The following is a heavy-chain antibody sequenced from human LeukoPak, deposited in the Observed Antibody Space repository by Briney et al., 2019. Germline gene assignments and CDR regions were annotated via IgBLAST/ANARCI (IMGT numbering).Heavy chain of an antibody. CDR1: GFTFSSYA. CDR3: ARDPVVVAAGGSFDY. D-gene: IGHD2-15*01. J-gene: IGHJ4*02. Sequence: GGSLRLSCAASGFTFSSYAMHWVRQAPGKGLEWVAVISYDGSNKYYADPVKGRFTIYRDNSKNTLYLQMNSLRAEDTAVYYCARDPVVVAAGGSFDYWGQGTLVTVSS. V-gene: IGHV3-30*04. CDR2: ISYDGSNK.